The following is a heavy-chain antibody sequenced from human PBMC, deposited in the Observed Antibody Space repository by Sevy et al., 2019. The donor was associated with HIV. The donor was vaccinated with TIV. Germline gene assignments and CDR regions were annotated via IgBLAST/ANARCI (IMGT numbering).Heavy chain of an antibody. CDR3: ARDKYYYISGSFDY. J-gene: IGHJ4*02. CDR1: GGIFRSNA. V-gene: IGHV1-69*13. D-gene: IGHD3-10*01. Sequence: ASVKVSGKTSGGIFRSNAISWVRQAPGQGLEWMGGIIAVFGTTNYARKCQGRVTVTADESRGTAYMELSSLRSEDTAVYYCARDKYYYISGSFDYWGQGTPVTVSS. CDR2: IIAVFGTT.